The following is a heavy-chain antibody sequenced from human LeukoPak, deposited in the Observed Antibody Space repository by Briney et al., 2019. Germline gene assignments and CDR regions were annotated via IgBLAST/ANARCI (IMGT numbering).Heavy chain of an antibody. CDR2: IYYSGST. V-gene: IGHV4-39*01. CDR1: GGSISSSSFS. J-gene: IGHJ4*02. Sequence: PSETLSLTCTVSGGSISSSSFSWGWIRQPPGKGLDWIGSIYYSGSTYYNPSLKSRATISVDTSKNQFSLKLSSVTAADTAVYYCVRPIPVERYFDYWGQGTLVTVSS. CDR3: VRPIPVERYFDY.